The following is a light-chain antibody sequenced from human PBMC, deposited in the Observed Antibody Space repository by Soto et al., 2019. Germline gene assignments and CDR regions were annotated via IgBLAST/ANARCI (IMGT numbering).Light chain of an antibody. CDR1: QSISNW. CDR3: QHYMSYPNT. J-gene: IGKJ1*01. V-gene: IGKV1-5*03. CDR2: MAS. Sequence: DIQMTQSPSTLSASVGDRVTITCRASQSISNWLAWYQQKPGKAPNLLIYMASSLESGVPSRFSGSGSGTEFTLTINSLQTDVFGPDQCQHYMSYPNTFGHRNKVEIE.